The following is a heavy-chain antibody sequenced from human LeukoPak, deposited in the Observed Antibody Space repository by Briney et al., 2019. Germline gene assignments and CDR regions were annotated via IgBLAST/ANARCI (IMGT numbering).Heavy chain of an antibody. CDR2: IKQDGSEK. D-gene: IGHD1-14*01. Sequence: GGSLRLSCAASGFTFIRNWMNWVRQDPGKGPEWVANIKQDGSEKNYADSVKGRFTISRDSDNNSLYLEMTALTAGDTAVYFCARGPGEYFYYHYMDVWGKGTTVTVSS. V-gene: IGHV3-7*01. J-gene: IGHJ6*03. CDR1: GFTFIRNW. CDR3: ARGPGEYFYYHYMDV.